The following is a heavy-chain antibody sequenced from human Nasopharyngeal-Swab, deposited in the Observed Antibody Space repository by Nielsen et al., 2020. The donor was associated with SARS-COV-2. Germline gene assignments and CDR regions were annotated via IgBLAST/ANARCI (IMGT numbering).Heavy chain of an antibody. CDR3: AAAPSGDYGGY. Sequence: GGSLRLSCAASGFTFSSYSMNWVRQAPGKGLEWVAVIWYDGSNKYYADSVKGRFTISRDNSKNTVYLQMNSLRAEDTAVYYCAAAPSGDYGGYWGQGTLVTVSS. V-gene: IGHV3-33*08. D-gene: IGHD4-23*01. CDR2: IWYDGSNK. J-gene: IGHJ4*02. CDR1: GFTFSSYS.